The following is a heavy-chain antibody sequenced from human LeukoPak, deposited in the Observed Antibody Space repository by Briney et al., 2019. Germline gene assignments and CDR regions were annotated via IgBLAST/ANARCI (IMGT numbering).Heavy chain of an antibody. CDR3: ARDSSGWSLDP. V-gene: IGHV4-59*01. CDR2: IYYSGST. Sequence: SETLSLTCTVSGGSISGYYWSWIRQPPGKGLEGIGYIYYSGSTNYNPSLKSRVTISVVPSKNQFSLKLTSVTAADTAVYYCARDSSGWSLDPWGQGTLVTVSS. D-gene: IGHD6-19*01. J-gene: IGHJ5*02. CDR1: GGSISGYY.